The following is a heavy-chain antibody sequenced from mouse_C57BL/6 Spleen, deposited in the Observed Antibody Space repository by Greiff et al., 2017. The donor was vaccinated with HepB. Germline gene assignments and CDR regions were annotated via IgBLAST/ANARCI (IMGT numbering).Heavy chain of an antibody. D-gene: IGHD2-5*01. J-gene: IGHJ3*01. CDR1: GYTFTSYW. CDR2: IDPSDSYT. V-gene: IGHV1-69*01. CDR3: ARSAYSNYGWFAY. Sequence: QVQLKQPGAELVMPGASVKLSCKASGYTFTSYWMHWVKQRPGHGLEWIGEIDPSDSYTNYNQKFKGKSTVTVDKSPSTAYMQLSSLTSEDSAVYYCARSAYSNYGWFAYWGQGTLVTVSA.